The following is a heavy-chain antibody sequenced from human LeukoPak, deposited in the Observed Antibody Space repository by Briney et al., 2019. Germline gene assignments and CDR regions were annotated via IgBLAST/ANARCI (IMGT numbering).Heavy chain of an antibody. J-gene: IGHJ4*02. D-gene: IGHD5-12*01. CDR1: GFTFSSYE. V-gene: IGHV3-7*01. Sequence: PGGSLRLSCAASGFTFSSYEMNWVRQAPGKGLEWVANIKQDGSEKYYVDSVKGRFTISRDNAKNSLYLQMNSLRAEDTAIYYCVGGSGYWGQGTLVTVSS. CDR2: IKQDGSEK. CDR3: VGGSGY.